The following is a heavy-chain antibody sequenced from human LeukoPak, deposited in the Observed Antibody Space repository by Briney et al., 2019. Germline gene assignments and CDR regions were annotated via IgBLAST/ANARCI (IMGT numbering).Heavy chain of an antibody. J-gene: IGHJ6*02. CDR3: ARTPYCSGGSCYPYYYYGMDV. Sequence: GGSLRLSCAASGFTFSSYWMHWVRQAPGKGLVWVPRINSDGSSTSYADSVKGRFTISRDNAKNTLYLQMNSLRAEDTAVYYCARTPYCSGGSCYPYYYYGMDVWGQGTTVTVSS. V-gene: IGHV3-74*01. CDR2: INSDGSST. D-gene: IGHD2-15*01. CDR1: GFTFSSYW.